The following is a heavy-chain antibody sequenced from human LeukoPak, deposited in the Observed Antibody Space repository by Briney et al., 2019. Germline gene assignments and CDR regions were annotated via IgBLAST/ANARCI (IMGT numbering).Heavy chain of an antibody. Sequence: GGSLRLSCAAAGFTFSDHYMTWIRLAPGKALEWVSYISPDGTTSYYADSLKGRFTVSRDNAKNSLYLQMNSLSAEDTAVYFCARGQWGLDYWGQGALVTVSS. J-gene: IGHJ4*02. V-gene: IGHV3-11*01. CDR3: ARGQWGLDY. CDR2: ISPDGTTS. CDR1: GFTFSDHY. D-gene: IGHD1-26*01.